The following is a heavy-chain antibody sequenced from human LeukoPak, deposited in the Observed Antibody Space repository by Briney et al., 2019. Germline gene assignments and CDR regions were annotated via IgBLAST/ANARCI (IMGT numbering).Heavy chain of an antibody. V-gene: IGHV3-7*01. J-gene: IGHJ6*03. Sequence: GGSLRLSCAASGFTFSSYWMSWVRQAPGKGLEWVANIKQDGSEKYYVDSVKGRFTISRDNAKNSLYLQMNSLRAEDTAVYYCARDFYMVYYYYMDVWGKGTTVTISS. CDR3: ARDFYMVYYYYMDV. CDR2: IKQDGSEK. CDR1: GFTFSSYW. D-gene: IGHD2/OR15-2a*01.